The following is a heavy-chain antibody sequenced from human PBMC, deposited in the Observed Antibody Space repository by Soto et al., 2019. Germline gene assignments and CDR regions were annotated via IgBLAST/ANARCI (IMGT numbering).Heavy chain of an antibody. V-gene: IGHV3-21*01. J-gene: IGHJ5*02. CDR2: ISSSSSYI. CDR3: ARDHIYSNYAWFDP. Sequence: VGSLRLSCAASGFTFSSYSMNWVRQAPGKGLEWVSSISSSSSYIYYADSVKGRFTISRDNAKNSLYLQMNSLRAEDTAVYYCARDHIYSNYAWFDPWGQGTLVTVSS. D-gene: IGHD4-4*01. CDR1: GFTFSSYS.